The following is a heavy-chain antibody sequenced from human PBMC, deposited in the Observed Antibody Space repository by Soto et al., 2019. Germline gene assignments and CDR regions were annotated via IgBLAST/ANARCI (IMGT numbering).Heavy chain of an antibody. J-gene: IGHJ5*02. Sequence: SGPTLVNPIQTLTLTCIFSGFSLRTSGVGVGWIRQPPGKALERLGFIYWNDDKRYSPSLKSRLTITKDTSKNQVVLTMTNMDPVDTATYYCAKSGSSGWYGWFDPWGQGTLVTVSS. CDR1: GFSLRTSGVG. CDR3: AKSGSSGWYGWFDP. D-gene: IGHD6-19*01. V-gene: IGHV2-5*01. CDR2: IYWNDDK.